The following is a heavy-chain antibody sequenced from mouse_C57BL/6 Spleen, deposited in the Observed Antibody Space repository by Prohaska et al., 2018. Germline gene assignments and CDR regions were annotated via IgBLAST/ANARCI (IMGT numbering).Heavy chain of an antibody. V-gene: IGHV1-82*01. CDR3: ARTWGDY. J-gene: IGHJ2*01. Sequence: KASGYAFSSSWMNWVQQRPGKGLEWIGRIDPGDGDTNYNGKFKGKATLTADKSPSTAYMQLSSLTSEDSAVYFCARTWGDYWGQGTTLTVSS. D-gene: IGHD4-1*01. CDR1: GYAFSSSW. CDR2: IDPGDGDT.